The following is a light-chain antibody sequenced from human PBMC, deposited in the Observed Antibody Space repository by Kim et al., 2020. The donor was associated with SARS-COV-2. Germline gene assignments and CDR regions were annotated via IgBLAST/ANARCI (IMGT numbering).Light chain of an antibody. Sequence: GQSITISCTGTSSDVGAYDYVSWYQQHPGKAPKLMIYDVTVRPSGISDRFSGSKSGNTASLTISGLQAEDEADYYCNSHTTSNTVIFGGGTKLTVL. V-gene: IGLV2-14*03. CDR1: SSDVGAYDY. CDR3: NSHTTSNTVI. CDR2: DVT. J-gene: IGLJ2*01.